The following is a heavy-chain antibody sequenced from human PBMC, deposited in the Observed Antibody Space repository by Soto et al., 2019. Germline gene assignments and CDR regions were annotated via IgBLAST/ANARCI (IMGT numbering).Heavy chain of an antibody. J-gene: IGHJ4*02. CDR1: GGTFSSYA. Sequence: SVKVSCKASGGTFSSYAISWVRQAPGQGLEWMGVIIPIFGTANYAQKLQGRVTITADKSTSTAYMELSSLRSEDTAVYYCARAYSSLGGNRSLFFYXWGQGTLVTVSX. D-gene: IGHD2-21*02. CDR3: ARAYSSLGGNRSLFFYX. CDR2: IIPIFGTA. V-gene: IGHV1-69*06.